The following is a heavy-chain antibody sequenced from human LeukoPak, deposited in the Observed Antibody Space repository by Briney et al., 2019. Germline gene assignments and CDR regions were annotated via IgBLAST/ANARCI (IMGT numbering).Heavy chain of an antibody. Sequence: ASVKVSCRASGYTFISKGIHWVRQAPGQRLEWMAWINTDNSNTKRSQMLLGRVTITRDTSATTAYMELSSLRFEDTAVYYCARSTGPGGYFDFWGQGTLVTVSS. J-gene: IGHJ4*02. D-gene: IGHD3-16*01. V-gene: IGHV1-3*04. CDR1: GYTFISKG. CDR2: INTDNSNT. CDR3: ARSTGPGGYFDF.